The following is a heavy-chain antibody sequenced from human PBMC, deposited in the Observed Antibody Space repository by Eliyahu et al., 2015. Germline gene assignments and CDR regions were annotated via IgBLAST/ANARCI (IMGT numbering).Heavy chain of an antibody. Sequence: QVQLVQSGAEVKKPGASVKVSCKASGYTFXGXYMRWVRQAPGQGLEWMGWINPNSGGTNYAQKFQGRVTMTRDTSISTAYMELSRLRSDDTAVYYCASGPYYDYIWGSYRADFDYWGQGTLVTVSS. CDR2: INPNSGGT. CDR1: GYTFXGXY. D-gene: IGHD3-16*02. J-gene: IGHJ4*02. CDR3: ASGPYYDYIWGSYRADFDY. V-gene: IGHV1-2*02.